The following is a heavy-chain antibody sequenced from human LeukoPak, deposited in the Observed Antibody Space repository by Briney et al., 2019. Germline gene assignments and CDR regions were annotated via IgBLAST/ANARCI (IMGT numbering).Heavy chain of an antibody. CDR2: ISGSGGST. CDR3: AKRRAKWEYYFDY. V-gene: IGHV3-23*01. D-gene: IGHD1-26*01. CDR1: GFTFSSYA. Sequence: GGSLTLSCAASGFTFSSYAMSWVRQAPGKGLEWVSAISGSGGSTYYADSVKGRFTISRDNSKNTLYLQMNSLRAEDTAVYYCAKRRAKWEYYFDYWGQGTLVTVSS. J-gene: IGHJ4*02.